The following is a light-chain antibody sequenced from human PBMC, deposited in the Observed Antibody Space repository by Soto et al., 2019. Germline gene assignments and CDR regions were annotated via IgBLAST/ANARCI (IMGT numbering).Light chain of an antibody. Sequence: EIVLTQSPATLSLSPGERATLSCRASQSVSSYLAWYQQKPGQAPRLLIYDASNRATGIPARFSGSGSGTDSTLTISSLEPEDFAVYYCQQRSNWTYTFGQGTKLEIK. CDR2: DAS. CDR3: QQRSNWTYT. CDR1: QSVSSY. V-gene: IGKV3-11*01. J-gene: IGKJ2*01.